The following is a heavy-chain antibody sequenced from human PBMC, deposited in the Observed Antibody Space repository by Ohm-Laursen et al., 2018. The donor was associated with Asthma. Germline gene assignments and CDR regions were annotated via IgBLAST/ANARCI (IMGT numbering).Heavy chain of an antibody. CDR1: GFTFSSYA. V-gene: IGHV3-30-3*01. CDR3: ARDVMEWYLPAFDF. Sequence: SLRLSCAAPGFTFSSYAMHWARQAPGKGLEWVAVGGSYYDGGLKYYADSVNGRFTVSRDDSKNTLYLQMNSLRPDDTAVYYCARDVMEWYLPAFDFWGQGTLVTVSS. CDR2: GGSYYDGGLK. J-gene: IGHJ4*02. D-gene: IGHD3-3*01.